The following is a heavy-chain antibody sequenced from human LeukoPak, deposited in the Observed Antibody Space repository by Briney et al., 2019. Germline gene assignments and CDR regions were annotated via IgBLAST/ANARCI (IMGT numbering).Heavy chain of an antibody. CDR2: IATTT. J-gene: IGHJ4*02. D-gene: IGHD5-24*01. V-gene: IGHV3-23*01. Sequence: GGSLRLSCAASGFTFSSFAMSWVRQAPGKGLEWVSNIATTTYYADSVKGRFTISRDNSKNTLYLQMNSLRADDTGVYYCASRSRDGYNTNDYWGQGTLVTVSS. CDR1: GFTFSSFA. CDR3: ASRSRDGYNTNDY.